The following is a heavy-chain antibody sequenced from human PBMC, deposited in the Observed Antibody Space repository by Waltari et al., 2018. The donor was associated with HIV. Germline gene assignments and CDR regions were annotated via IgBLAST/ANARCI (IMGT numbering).Heavy chain of an antibody. Sequence: QVQPVQSGAEIKKPRASVWVSCRASVFSDIDFDINWVRRPPGRGLERVGCMNPDNGDAGYGHKIKCRFSLTRDTSTDTAYMDVTNLKSEDTAIYYCTKGRRGALFGDEWGQGTLVTVSS. CDR2: MNPDNGDA. CDR1: VFSDIDFD. D-gene: IGHD3-3*01. V-gene: IGHV1-8*02. CDR3: TKGRRGALFGDE. J-gene: IGHJ4*02.